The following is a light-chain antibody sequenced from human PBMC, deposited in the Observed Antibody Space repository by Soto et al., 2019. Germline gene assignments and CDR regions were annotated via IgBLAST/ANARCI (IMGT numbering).Light chain of an antibody. CDR1: QSVSSSY. Sequence: EIVLTQSPGTLSLSPGERATLSCRASQSVSSSYLAWYQQKPGQAPRLLIYGPSSRATGIPDRFSGSGSGTDFTLTISRLEPEDFAVYYCQQYGSSPLITFGQGTRLEIK. J-gene: IGKJ5*01. CDR3: QQYGSSPLIT. CDR2: GPS. V-gene: IGKV3-20*01.